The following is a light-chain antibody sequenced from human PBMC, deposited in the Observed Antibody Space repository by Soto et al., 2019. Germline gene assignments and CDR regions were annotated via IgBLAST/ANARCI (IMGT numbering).Light chain of an antibody. V-gene: IGKV3-20*01. Sequence: EIVLTQSPGTLSLSPGDRATLSCRASQIISSAYLAWYQQRPGQAPRLLIYASSSRATGITDRFSGSGSGTDFTLTISRLEPEDFAVYYCQQCGSSLPWTFGQGTKVE. CDR2: ASS. CDR3: QQCGSSLPWT. J-gene: IGKJ1*01. CDR1: QIISSAY.